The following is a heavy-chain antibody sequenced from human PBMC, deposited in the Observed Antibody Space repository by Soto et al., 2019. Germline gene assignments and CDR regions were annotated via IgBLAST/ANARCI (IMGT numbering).Heavy chain of an antibody. CDR2: INAGNGNT. J-gene: IGHJ4*02. CDR3: ARFESGADYGDYFDY. V-gene: IGHV1-3*01. Sequence: ASVKVSCKASGYTFTSYAMHWVRQAPGQRLEWMGWINAGNGNTKYSQKFQGRVTITRDTSASTAYMELSSLRSEDTAVYYCARFESGADYGDYFDYWGQGTLVTVSS. CDR1: GYTFTSYA. D-gene: IGHD4-17*01.